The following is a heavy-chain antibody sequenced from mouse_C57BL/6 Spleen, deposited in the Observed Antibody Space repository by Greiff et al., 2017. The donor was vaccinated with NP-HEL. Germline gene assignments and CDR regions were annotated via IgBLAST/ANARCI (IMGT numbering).Heavy chain of an antibody. CDR2: IDPSDSYT. J-gene: IGHJ2*01. CDR1: VYTFTSYC. V-gene: IGHV1-50*01. CDR3: ARYCC. Sequence: VQLQQPGAELVKPGASVKLSCKASVYTFTSYCMQWVKQSPGQGLEWIGEIDPSDSYTNYNQKFKGSATLTVDTSSSTAYMQFSSLTSEDSAVYYCARYCCWGEGTTLTVSS.